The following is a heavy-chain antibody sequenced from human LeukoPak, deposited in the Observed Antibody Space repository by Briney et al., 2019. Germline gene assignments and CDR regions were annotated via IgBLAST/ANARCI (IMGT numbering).Heavy chain of an antibody. CDR2: INHSGST. CDR3: ARGSVNYCSSTSCSGAFDI. Sequence: SETLSLTCAVYGGSYSGYYWSWIRQPPGKGLEWIGEINHSGSTNYNPSLKSRVTISVDTSKNQFSLKLSSVTAADTAVYYCARGSVNYCSSTSCSGAFDIWGQGTMVTVSS. CDR1: GGSYSGYY. J-gene: IGHJ3*02. V-gene: IGHV4-34*01. D-gene: IGHD2-2*01.